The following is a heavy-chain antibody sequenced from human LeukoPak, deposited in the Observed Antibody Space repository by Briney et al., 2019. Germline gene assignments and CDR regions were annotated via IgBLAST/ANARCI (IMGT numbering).Heavy chain of an antibody. D-gene: IGHD3-16*02. CDR2: ISSSGSTI. CDR3: AKAQTSSLGELSFHPYYFDY. V-gene: IGHV3-11*01. CDR1: GFTFSDYY. Sequence: PGGSLGLSCAASGFTFSDYYMSWIRQAPGKGLEWVSYISSSGSTIYYADSVKGRFTVSRDNAKNSLYLQMNSLRAEDTALYYCAKAQTSSLGELSFHPYYFDYWGQGTLVTVSS. J-gene: IGHJ4*02.